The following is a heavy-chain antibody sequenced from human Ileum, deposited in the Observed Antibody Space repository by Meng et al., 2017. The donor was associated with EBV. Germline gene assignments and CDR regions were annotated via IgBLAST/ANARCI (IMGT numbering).Heavy chain of an antibody. Sequence: QGQVQESGRGLVKPSETLSLTCAVSGGSISRSDWWSWVRQPPGKGLEWIGETSHSGSTNYSPSLKSRVTISLDKSKNQLSLKLNSVTAADTAAYYCASSDYYRSDYWGQGTLVTVSS. D-gene: IGHD3-22*01. CDR2: TSHSGST. CDR3: ASSDYYRSDY. CDR1: GGSISRSDW. J-gene: IGHJ4*02. V-gene: IGHV4-4*02.